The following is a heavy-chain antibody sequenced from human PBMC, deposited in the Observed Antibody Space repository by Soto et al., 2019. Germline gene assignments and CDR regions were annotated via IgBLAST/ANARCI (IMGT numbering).Heavy chain of an antibody. CDR3: TREDSIIIPAVADF. CDR1: GFTFTNYG. D-gene: IGHD6-19*01. J-gene: IGHJ4*02. CDR2: VSTSDYT. V-gene: IGHV3-21*01. Sequence: GGSLRLSCAVSGFTFTNYGFNWVRQAPGKGLEWVSSVSTSDYTYNSDSVKGRLTSSRDNAQNSVSLQMNNLRAEDTAVYYCTREDSIIIPAVADFWGEGTLVTVSS.